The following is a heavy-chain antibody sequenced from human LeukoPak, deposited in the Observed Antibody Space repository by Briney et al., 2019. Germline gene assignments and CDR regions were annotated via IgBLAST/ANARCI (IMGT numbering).Heavy chain of an antibody. Sequence: GGSLRLPCAASGFTFSSYAMSWVRQAPGKGLEWFSAITGGGDDTYYADSVEGRFTISRDNSKNTLYLQMNSLRAEDTAVYYCAKGSRVSRPYYFDYWGQGTLVTVS. J-gene: IGHJ4*02. V-gene: IGHV3-23*01. CDR1: GFTFSSYA. CDR2: ITGGGDDT. CDR3: AKGSRVSRPYYFDY. D-gene: IGHD6-6*01.